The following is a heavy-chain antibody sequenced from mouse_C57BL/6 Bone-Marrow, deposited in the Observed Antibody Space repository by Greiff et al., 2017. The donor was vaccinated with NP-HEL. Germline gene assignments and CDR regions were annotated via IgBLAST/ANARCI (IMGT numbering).Heavy chain of an antibody. D-gene: IGHD2-3*01. CDR2: IYPGGGYT. J-gene: IGHJ4*01. V-gene: IGHV1-63*01. CDR1: GYTFTNYW. CDR3: ARSGYDDYPYAMDY. Sequence: QVQLQQSGAELVRPGTSVKMSCKASGYTFTNYWIGWAKQRPGHGLEWIGDIYPGGGYTNYNEKFKGKATLTADKSSSTAYMQFSSLTSEDSAIYYCARSGYDDYPYAMDYWGQGTSVTVSS.